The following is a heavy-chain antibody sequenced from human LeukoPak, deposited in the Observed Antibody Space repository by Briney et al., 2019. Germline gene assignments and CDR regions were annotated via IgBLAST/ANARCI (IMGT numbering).Heavy chain of an antibody. D-gene: IGHD6-19*01. CDR3: ARAGYSSGWDRYYYYYMDV. CDR2: INPSGGST. V-gene: IGHV1-46*01. Sequence: ASVKVSCKASGYTFTSYYMHWVRQAPGQGLEWMGIINPSGGSTSYAQKFQGRVTMTRDTSTSTAYMELSSLRSEDTAVYYCARAGYSSGWDRYYYYYMDVWGKGTTVTVSS. CDR1: GYTFTSYY. J-gene: IGHJ6*03.